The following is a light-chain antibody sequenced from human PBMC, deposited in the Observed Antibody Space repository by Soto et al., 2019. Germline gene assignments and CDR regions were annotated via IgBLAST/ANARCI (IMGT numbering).Light chain of an antibody. CDR3: CSYAGSSFWV. CDR1: SSDVGGYNY. J-gene: IGLJ3*02. CDR2: DVS. V-gene: IGLV2-11*01. Sequence: QSALTQPRSVSGSPGQSVTISCTGTSSDVGGYNYVSWYQQHPGKAPKLMIYDVSKRPSGVPDRFSGSKSGNTASLTISGLPAEDEAYYYCCSYAGSSFWVFGGGTKVTVL.